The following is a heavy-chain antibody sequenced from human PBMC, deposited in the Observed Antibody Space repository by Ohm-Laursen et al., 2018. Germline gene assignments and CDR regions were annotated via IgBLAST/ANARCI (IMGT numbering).Heavy chain of an antibody. Sequence: SLRLSCAASGFTFSSYAMSWVRQAPGKGLEYVSAIGNKGDATYYANSVKGRFTISRDNSKNTLYLQMGSLRAEDTAVYCCARDPWDYCRGGTCYDPWGQGTLVTVSS. CDR3: ARDPWDYCRGGTCYDP. D-gene: IGHD2-15*01. V-gene: IGHV3-64*01. CDR2: IGNKGDAT. J-gene: IGHJ5*02. CDR1: GFTFSSYA.